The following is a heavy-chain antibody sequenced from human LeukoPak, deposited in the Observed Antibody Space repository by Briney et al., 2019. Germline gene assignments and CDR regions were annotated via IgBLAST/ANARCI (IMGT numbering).Heavy chain of an antibody. V-gene: IGHV3-23*01. Sequence: GGSLRLSCAASGFTFDDYAMHWVRQAPGKGLEWVSGISGSGGSTYYADSVKGRFTISRDNSKNTLYLQMNSLRAEDTAVYYCAKDLGWLAESLFDYWGQGTLVTVSS. CDR1: GFTFDDYA. CDR2: ISGSGGST. CDR3: AKDLGWLAESLFDY. J-gene: IGHJ4*02. D-gene: IGHD6-19*01.